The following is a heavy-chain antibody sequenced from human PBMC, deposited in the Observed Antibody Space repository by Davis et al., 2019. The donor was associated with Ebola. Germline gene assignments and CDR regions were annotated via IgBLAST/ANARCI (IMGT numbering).Heavy chain of an antibody. D-gene: IGHD4-17*01. CDR2: ISGSGGST. CDR3: ATSGWFDGDFNFDY. CDR1: GFTFSSYA. V-gene: IGHV3-23*01. J-gene: IGHJ4*02. Sequence: PGGSLRLSCAASGFTFSSYAMSWVRQAPGKGLEWVSAISGSGGSTYYADSVKGRFTISRDNSKNTLYLQMNSLRAEDTAVYYCATSGWFDGDFNFDYWGQGTLVTVSS.